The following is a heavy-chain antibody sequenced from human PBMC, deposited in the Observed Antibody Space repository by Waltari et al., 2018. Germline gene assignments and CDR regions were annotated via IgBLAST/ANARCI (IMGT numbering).Heavy chain of an antibody. CDR3: ARTMSTWGYGDYYFDY. V-gene: IGHV4-59*01. CDR2: VSYIGST. CDR1: GGSFSNYY. Sequence: QVQLQESGPGLVEPSETLSLTCNVSGGSFSNYYGIWIRQPPGKGLEWIGYVSYIGSTTYNPSLQSRVTISIDTSEQQFSLKLTSVTPADTAVYYCARTMSTWGYGDYYFDYWGQGTLVTVSS. D-gene: IGHD7-27*01. J-gene: IGHJ4*02.